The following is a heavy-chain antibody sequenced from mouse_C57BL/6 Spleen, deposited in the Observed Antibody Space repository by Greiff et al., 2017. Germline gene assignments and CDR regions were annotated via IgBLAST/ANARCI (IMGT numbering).Heavy chain of an antibody. CDR2: ISSGSSTI. J-gene: IGHJ3*01. D-gene: IGHD1-1*01. CDR3: ARNYYYGSSYKAWFAY. Sequence: EVQLVESGGGLVKPGGSLKLSCAASGFTFSDYGMHWVRQAPEKGLEWVAYISSGSSTIYYADTVKGRFTISRDNAKNTLFLQMTSLRSEDTAMYYCARNYYYGSSYKAWFAYWGQGTLVTVSA. V-gene: IGHV5-17*01. CDR1: GFTFSDYG.